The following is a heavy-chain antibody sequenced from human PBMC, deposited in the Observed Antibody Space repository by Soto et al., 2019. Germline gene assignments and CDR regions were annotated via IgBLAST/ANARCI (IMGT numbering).Heavy chain of an antibody. D-gene: IGHD3-22*01. CDR3: AKGHRRYDSSGYYYD. CDR1: GGSFSGYY. J-gene: IGHJ4*02. CDR2: INHSGST. Sequence: PSETLSLTCAVYGGSFSGYYWSWIRQPPGKGLEWIGEINHSGSTNYNPSLKSRVTISVDTSKNQFSLKLTSVTAADTALYYCAKGHRRYDSSGYYYDWGPGTLVTVSS. V-gene: IGHV4-34*01.